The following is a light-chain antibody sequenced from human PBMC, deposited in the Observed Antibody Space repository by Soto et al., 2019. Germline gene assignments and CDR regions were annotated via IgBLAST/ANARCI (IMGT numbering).Light chain of an antibody. CDR1: QSVNSY. CDR2: GAS. Sequence: ERVMTQSAATLSVTPGERATLSCRAGQSVNSYLAWYQQKPGQAPRLLIRGASARATGIPARFSGSGSGTEFTLTISSLQSEDFAVYYCQQYNQWPLAFGGGTKV. CDR3: QQYNQWPLA. V-gene: IGKV3-15*01. J-gene: IGKJ4*01.